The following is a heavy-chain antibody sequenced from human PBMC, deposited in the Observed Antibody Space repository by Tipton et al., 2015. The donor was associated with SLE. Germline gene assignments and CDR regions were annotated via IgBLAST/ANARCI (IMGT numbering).Heavy chain of an antibody. V-gene: IGHV4-38-2*02. CDR1: GYSISSGYY. Sequence: TLSLTCTVSGYSISSGYYWGWIRQPPGKGLEWIGEINHSGSTNYNPSLKSRVTISVDTSKNQFSLKLSSVTAADTAVYYCARGRAFDIWGQGTMVTVSS. CDR3: ARGRAFDI. J-gene: IGHJ3*02. CDR2: INHSGST.